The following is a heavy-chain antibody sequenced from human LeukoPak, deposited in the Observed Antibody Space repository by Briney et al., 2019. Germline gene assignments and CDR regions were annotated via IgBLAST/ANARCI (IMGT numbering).Heavy chain of an antibody. Sequence: ASVKVSCKASGGTFSTYAISWVRQAPGQGLEWMGWINPNSGGTNYAQKFQGRVTMTRDTSISTAYMELSRLRSDDTAVYYCARQLELRRNAFDIWGQGTMVTVSS. CDR1: GGTFSTYA. J-gene: IGHJ3*02. CDR3: ARQLELRRNAFDI. D-gene: IGHD1-7*01. V-gene: IGHV1-2*02. CDR2: INPNSGGT.